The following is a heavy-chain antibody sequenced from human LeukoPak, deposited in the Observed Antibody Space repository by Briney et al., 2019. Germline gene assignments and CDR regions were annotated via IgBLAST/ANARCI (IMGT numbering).Heavy chain of an antibody. V-gene: IGHV4-39*07. Sequence: PSETLSLTCTVSGGSISSSSYYWGWIRQPPGKGLEWIGRIYTSGSTNYNPSLKSRVTISVDTSKNQFSLKLSSVTAADTAVYYCARANYYYGSGSYYTGWGQGTLVTVSS. CDR2: IYTSGST. J-gene: IGHJ4*02. CDR1: GGSISSSSYY. CDR3: ARANYYYGSGSYYTG. D-gene: IGHD3-10*01.